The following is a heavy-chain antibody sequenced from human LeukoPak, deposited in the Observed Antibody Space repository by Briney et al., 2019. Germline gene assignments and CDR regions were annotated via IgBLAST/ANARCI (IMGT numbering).Heavy chain of an antibody. CDR1: GFTVSSNY. J-gene: IGHJ6*02. V-gene: IGHV3-53*01. D-gene: IGHD6-6*01. CDR2: IYSGGST. Sequence: GGSLRLSCAASGFTVSSNYMSWVRQAPGKGLEWVSVIYSGGSTYYADSVKGRFTISRDNSKNTLYLQMNSLRAKDTVVYYCARDRIAARPGDYYYYGMDVWGQGTTVTVSS. CDR3: ARDRIAARPGDYYYYGMDV.